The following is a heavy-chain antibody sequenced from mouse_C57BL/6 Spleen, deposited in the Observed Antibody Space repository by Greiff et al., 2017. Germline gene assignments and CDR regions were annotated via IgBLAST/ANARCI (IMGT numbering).Heavy chain of an antibody. CDR1: GYTFTSSW. Sequence: QVQLQQSGTELVKPGASVKLSCKASGYTFTSSWMHWVKQRPGQGLEWIGNINPSNGGTNYNEQFKSKATLTVDKSSSTAYMQLSSLKSEDSAVYYCARARGNDYFDYWGQGTTLTVSS. V-gene: IGHV1-53*01. D-gene: IGHD2-1*01. J-gene: IGHJ2*01. CDR3: ARARGNDYFDY. CDR2: INPSNGGT.